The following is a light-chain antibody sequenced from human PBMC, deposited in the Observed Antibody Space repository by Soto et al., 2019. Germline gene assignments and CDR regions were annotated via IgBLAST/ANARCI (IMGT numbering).Light chain of an antibody. CDR2: GAS. CDR1: QSVTPIY. J-gene: IGKJ1*01. CDR3: QQYNNWWT. Sequence: EIVLTQSPGTLSLSPGERATLSCRASQSVTPIYLAWYQQKPGQAPRLFIYGASSRTTGIPDRFSGSGSGTDFTLTISRLEPEDFAVYYCQQYNNWWTFGQGTKVEIE. V-gene: IGKV3-20*01.